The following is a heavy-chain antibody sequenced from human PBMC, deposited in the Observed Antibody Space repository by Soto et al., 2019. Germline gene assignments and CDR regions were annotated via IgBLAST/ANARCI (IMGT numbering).Heavy chain of an antibody. J-gene: IGHJ5*02. CDR1: GYTFTSYD. D-gene: IGHD6-13*01. CDR3: VRYSSSWRPSFDP. V-gene: IGHV1-8*01. CDR2: MNPNSGNT. Sequence: GASVKVSCKASGYTFTSYDINWVRQATGQGLEWMGWMNPNSGNTGYAQKFQGRVTMTRNTSISTAYMELSSLRSEDTAVYYCVRYSSSWRPSFDPWGQGTLVTVSS.